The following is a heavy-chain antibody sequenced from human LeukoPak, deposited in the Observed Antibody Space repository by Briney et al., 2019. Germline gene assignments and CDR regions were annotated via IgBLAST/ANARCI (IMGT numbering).Heavy chain of an antibody. J-gene: IGHJ5*02. CDR2: INPNSGGT. CDR1: GYTFTGYY. CDR3: ARVNYGIDP. V-gene: IGHV1-2*02. Sequence: ASVKVSCKASGYTFTGYYMHWVRQAPGQGLEWMGWINPNSGGTSYAQKFQGRVTMTRDTSTSTVYMELSSLRSEDTAVYYCARVNYGIDPWGQGTLVTVSS. D-gene: IGHD3-10*01.